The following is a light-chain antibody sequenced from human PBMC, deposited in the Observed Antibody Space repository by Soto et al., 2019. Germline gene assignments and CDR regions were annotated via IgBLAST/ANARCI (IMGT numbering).Light chain of an antibody. CDR3: QQYGRSPYT. Sequence: IVLTQSPGTLSMSPGESATLSCRASQRVSSGFLAWYQQKPGQAPRLLIYGTSTRATAVPDRFSGGGSGTDFTLTISGLEPEDFALYYCQQYGRSPYTFGQGTKLDIK. CDR2: GTS. J-gene: IGKJ2*01. CDR1: QRVSSGF. V-gene: IGKV3-20*01.